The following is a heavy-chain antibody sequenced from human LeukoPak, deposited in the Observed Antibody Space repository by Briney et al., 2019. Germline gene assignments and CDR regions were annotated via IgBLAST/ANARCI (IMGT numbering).Heavy chain of an antibody. Sequence: SETLSLTCTVSGDPISTDDYYWSWIRQPPGKGLEWIGYIYYTGSTHYNPSLKSRVTLSVDTSKNQFSLKLSSVTAADTAVYYCARGGFTYSTDFWGQGTLVTVSS. CDR2: IYYTGST. V-gene: IGHV4-30-4*01. J-gene: IGHJ4*02. D-gene: IGHD2-21*01. CDR3: ARGGFTYSTDF. CDR1: GDPISTDDYY.